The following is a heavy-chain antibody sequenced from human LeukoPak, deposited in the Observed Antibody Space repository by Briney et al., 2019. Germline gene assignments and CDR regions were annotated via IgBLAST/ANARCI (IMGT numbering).Heavy chain of an antibody. Sequence: PSETLSLTCTVSGGSISSYYWSWIRQPPGKGLEWIGYIYYSGSTNYNPSLNSRVTISVDTSKNQFSLKLSSVIAADTAVYYCARERGTSLDYWGQGTLVTVSS. CDR1: GGSISSYY. V-gene: IGHV4-59*01. J-gene: IGHJ4*02. CDR2: IYYSGST. D-gene: IGHD3-16*01. CDR3: ARERGTSLDY.